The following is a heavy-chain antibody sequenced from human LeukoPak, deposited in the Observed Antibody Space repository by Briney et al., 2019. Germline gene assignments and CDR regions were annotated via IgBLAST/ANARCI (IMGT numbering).Heavy chain of an antibody. CDR2: IYYSGRT. V-gene: IGHV4-39*01. D-gene: IGHD3-22*01. CDR1: GGSIRNSTYY. J-gene: IGHJ4*02. CDR3: ARHDGSYYTYNFDY. Sequence: SETLSLSCTVSGGSIRNSTYYWGWIRQPPGKGLEWIGSIYYSGRTNYKPSLRSRVTISIDTSKKQFSLKVDSVTAAHTAVYYCARHDGSYYTYNFDYWGQGTLVTVPS.